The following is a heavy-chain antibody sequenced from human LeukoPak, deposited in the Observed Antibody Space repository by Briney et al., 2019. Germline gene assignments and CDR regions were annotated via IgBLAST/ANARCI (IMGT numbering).Heavy chain of an antibody. D-gene: IGHD2-15*01. CDR2: INPKNGDT. CDR3: ARSVVVVVAAQTNYYYYYYMDV. CDR1: GYTFTGYY. V-gene: IGHV1-2*02. J-gene: IGHJ6*03. Sequence: WASVKVSCKASGYTFTGYYMHWVRQAPGQGLEWMGWINPKNGDTNYAQKFQGRVTMTRDTSISTAYMELSRLRSDDTAVYYCARSVVVVVAAQTNYYYYYYMDVWGKGTTVTVSS.